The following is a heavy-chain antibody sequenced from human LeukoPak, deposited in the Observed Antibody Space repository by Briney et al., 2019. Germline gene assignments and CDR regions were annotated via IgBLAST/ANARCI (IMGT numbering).Heavy chain of an antibody. Sequence: GESLRLSCAASGFTLSTYWMSWVRQAPGKGLEWVANINRDGSGKYYVDSVRGRFTISRDNAKNSLYLQMNSLRAEDTAVYYCARVQTGTTNWFDPWGQGTLVTVSS. CDR2: INRDGSGK. CDR3: ARVQTGTTNWFDP. D-gene: IGHD1-1*01. CDR1: GFTLSTYW. J-gene: IGHJ5*02. V-gene: IGHV3-7*04.